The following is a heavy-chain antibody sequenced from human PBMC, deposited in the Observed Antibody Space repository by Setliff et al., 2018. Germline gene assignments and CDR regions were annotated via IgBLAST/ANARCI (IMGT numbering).Heavy chain of an antibody. V-gene: IGHV4-34*01. Sequence: SETLSLTCAVYGGPFSGYTWNWIRQPPGKGLEWIGAINHGGATTYSPSLKTRVSISVDTSQSQLSLRLASVIAADTAVYYCARDNTIVGATDYWGHGTLVTVSS. CDR3: ARDNTIVGATDY. J-gene: IGHJ4*01. D-gene: IGHD1-26*01. CDR2: INHGGAT. CDR1: GGPFSGYT.